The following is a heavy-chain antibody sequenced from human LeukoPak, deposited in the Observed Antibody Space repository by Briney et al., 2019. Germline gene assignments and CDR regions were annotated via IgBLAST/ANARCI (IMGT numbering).Heavy chain of an antibody. V-gene: IGHV3-11*01. J-gene: IGHJ6*03. CDR2: ISRSGSTK. CDR3: ARVLRYCSGGNCYAGGLGYMDV. CDR1: GFTFSDYN. Sequence: GGSLRLSCAASGFTFSDYNMRWIRQAPGKGLEWVSSISRSGSTKYYADSVKGRFTISRDNAKNSLFLQMNSLRAEDTAVYYCARVLRYCSGGNCYAGGLGYMDVWGKGTTVTISS. D-gene: IGHD2-15*01.